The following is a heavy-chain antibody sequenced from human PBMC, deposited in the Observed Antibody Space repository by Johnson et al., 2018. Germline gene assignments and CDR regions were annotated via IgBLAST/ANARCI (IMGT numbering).Heavy chain of an antibody. J-gene: IGHJ1*01. CDR1: GFTFSTYG. Sequence: QVQLVQSGGGVVQPGRSLRLSCAASGFTFSTYGMHWVRQAPGKGLEWVAVISYDGGNKYYADSVKGRFTMSRDNSKNTLYLQMNSLRAEDTAVYYCSSCGGDCYGAEYFQHWGQGTLVTVSS. V-gene: IGHV3-30*03. D-gene: IGHD2-21*02. CDR3: SSCGGDCYGAEYFQH. CDR2: ISYDGGNK.